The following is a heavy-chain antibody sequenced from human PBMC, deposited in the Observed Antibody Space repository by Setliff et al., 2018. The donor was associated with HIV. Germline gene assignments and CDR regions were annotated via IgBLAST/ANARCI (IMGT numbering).Heavy chain of an antibody. CDR2: ISAYNGNT. CDR1: GYTFTSYG. J-gene: IGHJ4*02. CDR3: ARLRGLTIFGVPEGPLDY. Sequence: GASVKVSCKASGYTFTSYGISWVRQAPGQGLEWMGWISAYNGNTNYAQKLQGRVTMTTDTSTSTAYMELRSLRSDDTAVYYCARLRGLTIFGVPEGPLDYWGQGTLVTVSS. D-gene: IGHD3-3*01. V-gene: IGHV1-18*01.